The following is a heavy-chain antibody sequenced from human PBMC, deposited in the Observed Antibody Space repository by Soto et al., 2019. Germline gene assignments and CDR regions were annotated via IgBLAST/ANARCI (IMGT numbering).Heavy chain of an antibody. D-gene: IGHD6-6*01. Sequence: SETLSLTCTVSGGSISSSSYYWGWIRQPPGKGLEWIGSIYYSGSTYYNPCLKSRVTISVAPSKNQFSLKLSSVTAADTAVYYCARQYSSSRSRADWFDPWGQGTLVTVSS. CDR2: IYYSGST. CDR1: GGSISSSSYY. V-gene: IGHV4-39*01. J-gene: IGHJ5*02. CDR3: ARQYSSSRSRADWFDP.